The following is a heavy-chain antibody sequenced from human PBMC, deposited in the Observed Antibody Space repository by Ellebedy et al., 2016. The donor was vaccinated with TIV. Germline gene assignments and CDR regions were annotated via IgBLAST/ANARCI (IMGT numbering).Heavy chain of an antibody. V-gene: IGHV3-7*03. CDR3: AKDYR. CDR1: GFGFSSYW. D-gene: IGHD3-16*02. Sequence: PGGSLRLSCAASGFGFSSYWMSWVRHLPGKGLEWVANIKPDGSETKYVDSVGGRFTISRDNANNTLYLQMTSLRAEDTAVYFCAKDYRWGQGILVTVSS. CDR2: IKPDGSET. J-gene: IGHJ4*02.